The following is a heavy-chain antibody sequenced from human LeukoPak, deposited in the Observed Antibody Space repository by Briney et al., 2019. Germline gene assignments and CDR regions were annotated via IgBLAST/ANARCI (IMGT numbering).Heavy chain of an antibody. D-gene: IGHD3-22*01. Sequence: GGSLRLSCAASGFSFSSYSMNWVRQAPGKGLEWVSAITGSGAYTNYPDSVRGRFTISRDNSKNTLSLQMNSLRVEDTAVYYCAKRSSESSGWFDLWGRGTLVTVSS. V-gene: IGHV3-23*01. CDR2: ITGSGAYT. CDR1: GFSFSSYS. J-gene: IGHJ2*01. CDR3: AKRSSESSGWFDL.